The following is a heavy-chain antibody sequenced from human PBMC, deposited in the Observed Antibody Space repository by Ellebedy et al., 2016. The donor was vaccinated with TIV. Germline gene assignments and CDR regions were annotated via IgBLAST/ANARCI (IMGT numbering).Heavy chain of an antibody. CDR2: IYGSGTT. V-gene: IGHV4-61*02. J-gene: IGHJ3*02. Sequence: SETLSLXXTVSSDSIRGRSYSWSWIRQPAGKALEWIGRIYGSGTTDYNPSLKSRVSMSVDTSKNQLYLKLTSVTAADTAVYYCARRGQMEILRHAFEIWGQGTMVIVS. D-gene: IGHD5-24*01. CDR1: SDSIRGRSYS. CDR3: ARRGQMEILRHAFEI.